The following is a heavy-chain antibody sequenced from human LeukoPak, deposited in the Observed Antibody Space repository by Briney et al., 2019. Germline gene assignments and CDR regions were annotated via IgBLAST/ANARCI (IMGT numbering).Heavy chain of an antibody. D-gene: IGHD3-10*01. CDR1: GGSISSGDYY. CDR3: ARWSGSRAYFDY. Sequence: SETLSLTCTVSGGSISSGDYYWSWIRQPPGKGLEWIGYIYYSGSTYYNPSLKSRVTISVDTSKNQFSLKLSSVTAADTAVYYCARWSGSRAYFDYWGQGTLVTVSS. J-gene: IGHJ4*02. CDR2: IYYSGST. V-gene: IGHV4-30-4*02.